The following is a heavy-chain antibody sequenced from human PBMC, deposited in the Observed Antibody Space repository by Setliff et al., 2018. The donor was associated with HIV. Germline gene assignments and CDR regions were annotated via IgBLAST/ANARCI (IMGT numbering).Heavy chain of an antibody. CDR1: GVSFSGYY. CDR2: INHSGRT. J-gene: IGHJ6*02. D-gene: IGHD2-15*01. CDR3: ARIPRRGRYCSGGSCYSRYGMDV. Sequence: SETLSLTCAVYGVSFSGYYWSWIRQPPGTGLEWIGEINHSGRTNYNPSLKSRVTISVDTSKNQFSLKLSSVTAADTAVYYCARIPRRGRYCSGGSCYSRYGMDVWGQGTTVTV. V-gene: IGHV4-34*01.